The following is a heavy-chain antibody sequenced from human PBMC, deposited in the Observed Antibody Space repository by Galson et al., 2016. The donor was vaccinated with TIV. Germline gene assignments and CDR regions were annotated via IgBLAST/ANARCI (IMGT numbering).Heavy chain of an antibody. D-gene: IGHD6-6*01. CDR3: ARWPGSSSSGYYYYGLDV. CDR1: GGSISNSYW. CDR2: IYHRGST. Sequence: SETLSLTCAVSGGSISNSYWWSWVRQPPGKGLEWIGEIYHRGSTNYNPSLKSRVSISVDKSKNQFSLTLSSVTAADTAVYYCARWPGSSSSGYYYYGLDVWGQGTTVTVSS. J-gene: IGHJ6*02. V-gene: IGHV4-4*02.